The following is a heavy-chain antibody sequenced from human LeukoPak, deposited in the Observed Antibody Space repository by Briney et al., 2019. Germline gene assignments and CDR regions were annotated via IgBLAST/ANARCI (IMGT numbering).Heavy chain of an antibody. D-gene: IGHD5-18*01. CDR3: AKQMNFYSYGLLDC. CDR2: ISASGGSA. J-gene: IGHJ4*02. CDR1: GFTFSSHG. V-gene: IGHV3-23*01. Sequence: GGSLRLSCAASGFTFSSHGMNWVRQAPGKGLEWVSTISASGGSAFYADSVKGRFTISRDNSKNTLSLQMNSLRAEDTALYYCAKQMNFYSYGLLDCWGQGTLVTVSS.